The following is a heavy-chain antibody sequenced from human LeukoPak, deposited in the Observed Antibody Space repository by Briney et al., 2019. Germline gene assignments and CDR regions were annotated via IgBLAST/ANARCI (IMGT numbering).Heavy chain of an antibody. J-gene: IGHJ4*02. Sequence: GGSLRLSCAAPGFTVSSNYMSWVRQAPGKGLEWVSVIYAGGSTYYADSVKGRFTISKDNSKNTLYLQMNSLRAEDTAVYYCAREFSGSNYGFPFDYWGQGTLVTVSS. CDR1: GFTVSSNY. CDR3: AREFSGSNYGFPFDY. D-gene: IGHD1-26*01. V-gene: IGHV3-53*01. CDR2: IYAGGST.